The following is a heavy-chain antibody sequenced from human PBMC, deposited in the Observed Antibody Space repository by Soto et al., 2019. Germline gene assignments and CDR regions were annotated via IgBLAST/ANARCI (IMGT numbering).Heavy chain of an antibody. CDR3: ARGNRAVAGSPFDY. CDR1: GGSFSGYY. J-gene: IGHJ4*02. D-gene: IGHD6-13*01. Sequence: QVQLQQWGAGLLKPSETLSLTCAVYGGSFSGYYWSWIRQPPGKGLEWIGAINHSGSTTYNPSLKSRVTISVDKSTNQFSRRLVSVTAAATAVYCGARGNRAVAGSPFDYWGQGTLVTVGS. V-gene: IGHV4-34*01. CDR2: INHSGST.